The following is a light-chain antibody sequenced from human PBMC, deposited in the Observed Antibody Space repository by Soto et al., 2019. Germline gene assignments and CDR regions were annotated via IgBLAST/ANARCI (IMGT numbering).Light chain of an antibody. CDR2: LGS. V-gene: IGKV2-28*01. J-gene: IGKJ5*01. CDR1: QSLLHSNGYNY. Sequence: DIVMTQSPLSLPVTPGEPASISCRSSQSLLHSNGYNYLDWYLQKPGQSPQVLIYLGSNRASGVPDRFSGGGSGTDFTLKISRVEAEDVGIYYCMQALQTPITFGQGTRLEIK. CDR3: MQALQTPIT.